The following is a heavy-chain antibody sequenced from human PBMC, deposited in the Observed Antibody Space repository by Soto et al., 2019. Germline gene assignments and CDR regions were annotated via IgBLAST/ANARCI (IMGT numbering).Heavy chain of an antibody. V-gene: IGHV5-10-1*01. D-gene: IGHD1-1*01. CDR3: ARVYKNWFDS. CDR1: GYNFSAFW. J-gene: IGHJ5*01. Sequence: GESLKISCKTSGYNFSAFWIHWVRQMPGKGLEWLGKIDPSDSYTNYSPSFEGHITISTDNSITTAYLQWSSLRASDTALYFCARVYKNWFDSWAQGTMVTVYS. CDR2: IDPSDSYT.